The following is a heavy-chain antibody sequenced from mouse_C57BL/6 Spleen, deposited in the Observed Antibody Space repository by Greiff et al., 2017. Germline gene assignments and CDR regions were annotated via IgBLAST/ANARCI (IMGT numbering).Heavy chain of an antibody. D-gene: IGHD2-14*01. J-gene: IGHJ3*01. CDR1: GYAFSSYW. V-gene: IGHV1-80*01. CDR3: ARGGTKAWFAY. Sequence: QVQLQQSGAELVKPGASVKISCKASGYAFSSYWMNWVKQRPGKGLEWIGQIYPGDGDTNYNGKFKGKAPLTADKSSRPAYMQLSSLTPADSAVYFCARGGTKAWFAYWGQGTLVTVSA. CDR2: IYPGDGDT.